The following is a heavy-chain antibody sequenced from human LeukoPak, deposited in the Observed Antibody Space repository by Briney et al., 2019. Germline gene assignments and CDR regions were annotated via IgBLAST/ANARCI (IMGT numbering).Heavy chain of an antibody. CDR2: INHSGST. D-gene: IGHD6-6*01. CDR1: GGSFSGYY. Sequence: PSETLSLTCAVYGGSFSGYYWSWIRQPPGKGLEWMGEINHSGSTNYNPSLKSRVTISVDTSKNQFSLKLSSVTAADTAVYYCARARRGSTSSPFRSSIAARNYFDYWGQGTLVTVSS. J-gene: IGHJ4*02. V-gene: IGHV4-34*01. CDR3: ARARRGSTSSPFRSSIAARNYFDY.